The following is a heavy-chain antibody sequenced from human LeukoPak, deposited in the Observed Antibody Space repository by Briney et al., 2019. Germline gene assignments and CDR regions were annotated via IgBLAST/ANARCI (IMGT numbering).Heavy chain of an antibody. J-gene: IGHJ4*02. CDR2: IYHSGST. CDR1: GYSISSGYY. CDR3: ARVGGSGSTSL. D-gene: IGHD3-10*01. Sequence: SETLSLTCTVSGYSISSGYYWGWIRQPPGKGLEWIGSIYHSGSTYYNPSLKSRVSISVDTSKNHFSLKVSSVTAADTAVYYCARVGGSGSTSLWGQGTLVTVSS. V-gene: IGHV4-38-2*02.